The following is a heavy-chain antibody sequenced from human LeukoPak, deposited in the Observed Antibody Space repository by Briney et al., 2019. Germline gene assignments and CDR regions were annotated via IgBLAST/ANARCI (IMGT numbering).Heavy chain of an antibody. J-gene: IGHJ4*02. CDR1: GFTFSSYA. V-gene: IGHV3-23*01. CDR3: AKATMITFGGVIVLGY. Sequence: GGSLRLSCAASGFTFSSYAMSWVRQAPGKGLEWVSAISGSGGSAYYADSVKGRFTISRDNSKNTLYLQMNSLRAEDTAVYYCAKATMITFGGVIVLGYWGQGTLVTVSS. CDR2: ISGSGGSA. D-gene: IGHD3-16*02.